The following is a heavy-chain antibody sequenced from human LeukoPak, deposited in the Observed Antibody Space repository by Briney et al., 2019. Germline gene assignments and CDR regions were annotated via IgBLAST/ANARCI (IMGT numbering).Heavy chain of an antibody. V-gene: IGHV1-46*01. CDR3: ASASPLMITFGGVIVNDAFDI. J-gene: IGHJ3*02. Sequence: VASVKVSCKASGYTFTSYYMHWVRQAPGQGLEWMGIINPSGGSTSYAQKFQGRVTMTRDTSTSTAYMELRSLRSDDTAVYYCASASPLMITFGGVIVNDAFDIWGQGTMVTVSS. CDR2: INPSGGST. CDR1: GYTFTSYY. D-gene: IGHD3-16*02.